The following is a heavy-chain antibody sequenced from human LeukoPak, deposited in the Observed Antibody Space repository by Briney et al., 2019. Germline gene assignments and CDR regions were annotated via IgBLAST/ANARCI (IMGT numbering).Heavy chain of an antibody. CDR1: GFTFSSSA. V-gene: IGHV3-23*01. J-gene: IGHJ4*02. D-gene: IGHD3-22*01. CDR2: ISASGGST. CDR3: AKGSYYDSSGSFYFDY. Sequence: GGSLRLSCAASGFTFSSSAMSWVRQVPGKGLEWVSGISASGGSTSYADSVKGRFTISRDNSKNTLYVQVNSLGTEDTAAYYCAKGSYYDSSGSFYFDYWGQGTLVTVSS.